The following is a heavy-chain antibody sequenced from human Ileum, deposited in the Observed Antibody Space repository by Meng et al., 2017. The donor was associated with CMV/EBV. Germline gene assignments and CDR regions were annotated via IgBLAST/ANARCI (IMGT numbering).Heavy chain of an antibody. CDR1: GFSFSSYS. D-gene: IGHD3-22*01. J-gene: IGHJ6*02. CDR2: ISSSSSYI. CDR3: GRDGSPAYYYDSYGMDV. Sequence: GESLKISCAASGFSFSSYSMNWVRQAPGKGLEWVSSISSSSSYIYYADSVKGRFTISRDNAKNSLYLQMNSLRVEDTAMYYCGRDGSPAYYYDSYGMDVWGQGTTVTVSS. V-gene: IGHV3-21*01.